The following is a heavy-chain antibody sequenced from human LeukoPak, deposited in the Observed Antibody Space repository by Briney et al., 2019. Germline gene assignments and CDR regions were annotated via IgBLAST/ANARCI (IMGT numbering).Heavy chain of an antibody. V-gene: IGHV4-34*01. CDR1: GGSFSGYY. D-gene: IGHD3-3*01. CDR2: INHSGST. J-gene: IGHJ4*02. CDR3: ARSYYDFWSGYYTLYFDY. Sequence: SETLSLTCAVYGGSFSGYYWSWIRQPPGKGLEWIGEINHSGSTNYNPSLKSRVTISVDTSKNQFSPKLSSVTAADTAVYYCARSYYDFWSGYYTLYFDYWGQGTLVTVSS.